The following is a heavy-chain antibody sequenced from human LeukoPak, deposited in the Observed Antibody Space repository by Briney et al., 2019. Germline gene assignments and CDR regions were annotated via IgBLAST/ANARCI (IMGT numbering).Heavy chain of an antibody. J-gene: IGHJ3*02. Sequence: ASVKVSCKASGYTFTGYYMHWVRQAPGQGPEWMGWINPNSGGTNYAQKFQGWVTMTRDTSISTAYMELSRLRSDDMAVYYCARDSIYYDSSGYYWAGAFDIWGQGTMVTVSS. D-gene: IGHD3-22*01. CDR1: GYTFTGYY. CDR3: ARDSIYYDSSGYYWAGAFDI. V-gene: IGHV1-2*04. CDR2: INPNSGGT.